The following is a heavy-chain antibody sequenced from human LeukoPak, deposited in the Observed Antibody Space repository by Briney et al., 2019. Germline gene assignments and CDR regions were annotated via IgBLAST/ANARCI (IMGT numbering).Heavy chain of an antibody. Sequence: SETLSLTCTVSGGSISGNYWTWIRQPPGKGLEWIGYIYYSGSTNYNPSLKSRVTISVDTSKNQFSLRLTSVTAADTAVYYCARVKEDYYGSYYYFDYWGQGTLVTVSS. D-gene: IGHD3-10*01. V-gene: IGHV4-59*01. CDR3: ARVKEDYYGSYYYFDY. CDR2: IYYSGST. CDR1: GGSISGNY. J-gene: IGHJ4*02.